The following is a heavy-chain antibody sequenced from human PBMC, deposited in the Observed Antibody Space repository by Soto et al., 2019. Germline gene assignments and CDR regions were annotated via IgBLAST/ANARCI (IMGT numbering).Heavy chain of an antibody. CDR3: ARGEVRGAFDI. CDR1: GGSISDNDYY. J-gene: IGHJ3*02. CDR2: IYTSGGT. D-gene: IGHD3-10*01. V-gene: IGHV4-30-4*01. Sequence: QVQLQESGPGLVRPSQTLSLTCTLSGGSISDNDYYWTWIRQSPGVGLEWLGYIYTSGGTSYNPSIKSRLSISADTSSYRFSLKLTSVTAADTPVYFCARGEVRGAFDIWGPGTKVHVSS.